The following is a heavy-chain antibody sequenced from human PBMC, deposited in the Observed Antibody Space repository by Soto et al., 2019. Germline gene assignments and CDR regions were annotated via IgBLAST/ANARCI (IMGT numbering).Heavy chain of an antibody. CDR1: GCTFTSSA. J-gene: IGHJ4*01. D-gene: IGHD6-19*01. Sequence: ASVKAPCKASGCTFTSSAVQWVRPARGRLHEWRGWIVVGSGNTNYAQKFQERVTITRDISTSTAYMELSTLRSEDTAVYYGAAAGQWLVLDFDYWG. CDR3: AAAGQWLVLDFDY. V-gene: IGHV1-58*01. CDR2: IVVGSGNT.